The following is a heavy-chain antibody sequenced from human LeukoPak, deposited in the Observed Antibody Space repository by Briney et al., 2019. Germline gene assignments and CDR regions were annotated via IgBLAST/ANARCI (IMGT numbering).Heavy chain of an antibody. D-gene: IGHD4-17*01. V-gene: IGHV3-7*03. CDR1: GFTFGTFW. CDR2: IKQDGSEK. CDR3: ARLRSDGSGDPLDY. J-gene: IGHJ4*02. Sequence: GSLRLSCVASGFTFGTFWMTWVRQPPGKGLEWVANIKQDGSEKYYVDSVRSRFTISRDNPRNSVYLQMNSLRAEDTAVYYCARLRSDGSGDPLDYWGLGTLVTVSS.